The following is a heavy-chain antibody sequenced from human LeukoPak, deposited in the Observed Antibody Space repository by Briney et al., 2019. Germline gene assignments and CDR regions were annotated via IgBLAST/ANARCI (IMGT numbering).Heavy chain of an antibody. CDR3: ARVGGSYYIDY. J-gene: IGHJ4*02. CDR2: IKQDGSER. Sequence: GGSLRLSCAASGFTFSSYWMSWVRQAPGKGLEWVANIKQDGSERYYVDSVKGRFTISRDNAKNSLYLQMNSLRAEDTAVYYCARVGGSYYIDYWGQGTLVTVSS. CDR1: GFTFSSYW. D-gene: IGHD1-26*01. V-gene: IGHV3-7*01.